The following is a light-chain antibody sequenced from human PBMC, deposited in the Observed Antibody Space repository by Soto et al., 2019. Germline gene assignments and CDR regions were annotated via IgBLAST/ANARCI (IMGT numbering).Light chain of an antibody. CDR3: KQRVNRAT. CDR1: QSLSSNV. CDR2: DAS. V-gene: IGKV3D-20*02. Sequence: EIVLTQFPGTLSLSPGESGTISCGASQSLSSNVLAWYQQIPGQAPRRLMHDASNRATGIQVRFSGSGAGTEFTLTISRLEPEDFAVYYCKQRVNRATCGGGTKV. J-gene: IGKJ4*01.